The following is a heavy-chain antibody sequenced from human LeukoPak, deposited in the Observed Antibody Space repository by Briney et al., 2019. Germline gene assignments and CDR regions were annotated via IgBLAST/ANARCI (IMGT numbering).Heavy chain of an antibody. V-gene: IGHV3-23*01. CDR3: AREPAYYYDSSGYYGYFDY. Sequence: GGSLRLSCAASGFTFSSYAMSWVRRAPGQGLEWVSDINGSGGNTYYADSVKGRFTISRDNSTTTLYLQMNSLRAEDTAVYYCAREPAYYYDSSGYYGYFDYWGQGTLVTVSS. J-gene: IGHJ4*02. D-gene: IGHD3-22*01. CDR1: GFTFSSYA. CDR2: INGSGGNT.